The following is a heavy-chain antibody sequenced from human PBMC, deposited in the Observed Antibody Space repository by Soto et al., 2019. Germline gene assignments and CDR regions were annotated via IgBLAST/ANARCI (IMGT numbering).Heavy chain of an antibody. CDR3: ARDLKENCSSTSCYAPHYYYGMDV. D-gene: IGHD2-2*01. Sequence: SQTLSLTCAISGDSVSSNSAAWNWIRQSPSRGLEWLGRTYYRSKWYNDYAVSVKSRITINPDTSKNQFSLQLNSVTPEDTAVYYCARDLKENCSSTSCYAPHYYYGMDVWGQGTTVTVSS. CDR1: GDSVSSNSAA. J-gene: IGHJ6*02. CDR2: TYYRSKWYN. V-gene: IGHV6-1*01.